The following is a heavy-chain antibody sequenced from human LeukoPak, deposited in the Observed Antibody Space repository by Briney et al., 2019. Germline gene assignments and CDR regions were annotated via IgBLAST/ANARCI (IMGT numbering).Heavy chain of an antibody. CDR3: ARVSYDSSGYYDY. CDR2: INHSGST. J-gene: IGHJ4*02. CDR1: GGSFSGYY. V-gene: IGHV4-34*01. Sequence: PSETLSLTCAVYGGSFSGYYCSWIRQPPGKGLEWIGEINHSGSTNYNPSLKSRVTISVDTSKNQFSLKLSAVTAADTAVYYCARVSYDSSGYYDYWGQGTLVTVSS. D-gene: IGHD3-22*01.